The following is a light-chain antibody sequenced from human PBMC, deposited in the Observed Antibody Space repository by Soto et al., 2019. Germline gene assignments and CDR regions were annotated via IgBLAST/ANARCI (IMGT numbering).Light chain of an antibody. CDR1: SIDVGNYNR. CDR3: SSFTSSSTLV. J-gene: IGLJ2*01. Sequence: QSALTQPPSVSGSPGQSVTISCTGTSIDVGNYNRVSWYQQPPGTAPILMIYEVSNRPSGVPDRFSGSKSGNTASLTISGLQADDEADYYCSSFTSSSTLVFGGGTKLTVL. V-gene: IGLV2-18*02. CDR2: EVS.